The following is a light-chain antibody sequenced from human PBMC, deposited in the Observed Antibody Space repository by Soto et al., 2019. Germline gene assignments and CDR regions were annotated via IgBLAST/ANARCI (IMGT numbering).Light chain of an antibody. CDR2: QIS. J-gene: IGKJ1*01. V-gene: IGKV4-1*01. CDR3: MQSSQYRS. CDR1: QNLLYRPDNKNP. Sequence: DIVLTQSPDSLAASLGERATINCKSSQNLLYRPDNKNPLAWYQQRPGQPPRLLIYQISERFSGVPDRFSGSGAGTNFTLSISRVEVEDVGTFFCMQSSQYRSFGQGTKVDIK.